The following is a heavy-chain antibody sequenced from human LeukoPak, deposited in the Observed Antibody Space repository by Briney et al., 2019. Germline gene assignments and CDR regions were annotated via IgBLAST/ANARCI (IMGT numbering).Heavy chain of an antibody. CDR1: GGSISSGGYY. J-gene: IGHJ4*02. CDR3: ARVRDTAMVSFSYFDY. CDR2: IYYSGST. D-gene: IGHD5-18*01. Sequence: PSQTLSLTCTVSGGSISSGGYYWSWIRQHPGKGLEWIGYIYYSGSTYYNPSLKSRVTISVDTSKNQFSLKLSSVTAADTAVYYCARVRDTAMVSFSYFDYWGQGTLVTVSS. V-gene: IGHV4-31*03.